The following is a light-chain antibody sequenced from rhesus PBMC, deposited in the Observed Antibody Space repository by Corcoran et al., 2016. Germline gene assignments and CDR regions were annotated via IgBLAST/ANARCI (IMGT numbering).Light chain of an antibody. CDR2: DAS. J-gene: IGKJ2*01. V-gene: IGKV1-33*02. Sequence: DIQMTQSPSSLSASVGDTVTITCQASQGITKFLAWYQQKPGKAPKLLLYDASTLQSGAPPRFSGGGSGTEFTLPISSLQPEDFATYYCQQYNSYPYNFGQGTKVGIK. CDR1: QGITKF. CDR3: QQYNSYPYN.